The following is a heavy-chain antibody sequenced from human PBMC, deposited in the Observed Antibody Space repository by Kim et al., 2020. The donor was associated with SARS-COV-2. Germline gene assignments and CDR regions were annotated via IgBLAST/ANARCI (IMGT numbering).Heavy chain of an antibody. V-gene: IGHV5-51*01. CDR2: IYPGDSDT. J-gene: IGHJ4*02. Sequence: GESLKISCKGSGYSFTSYWIGWVRQMPGKGLEWMGIIYPGDSDTRYSPSFQGQVTISADKSISTAYLQWSSLKASDTAMYYCARRGPERFGRWLVRGDFDYWGQGTLVTVSS. CDR1: GYSFTSYW. D-gene: IGHD6-19*01. CDR3: ARRGPERFGRWLVRGDFDY.